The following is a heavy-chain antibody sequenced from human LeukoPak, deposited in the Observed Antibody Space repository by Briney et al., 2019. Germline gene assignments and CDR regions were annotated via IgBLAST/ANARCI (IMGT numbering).Heavy chain of an antibody. CDR1: GGSISSSNW. CDR3: ARDGRAVAEAFDI. J-gene: IGHJ3*02. Sequence: SKTLSLTCAVSGGSISSSNWCSWVRQPPGKGLEWIGEIYHSGSTNYNPSLKSRVTISVDKSKNQFSLKLSSVTAADTAVYYCARDGRAVAEAFDIWGQGTMVTVSS. CDR2: IYHSGST. V-gene: IGHV4-4*02. D-gene: IGHD6-19*01.